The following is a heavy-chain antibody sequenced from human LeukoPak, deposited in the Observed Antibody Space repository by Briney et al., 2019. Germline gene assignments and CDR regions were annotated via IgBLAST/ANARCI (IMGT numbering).Heavy chain of an antibody. Sequence: ASVKVSCTASGYTFTGYYMHWVRQAPGQGLEWMGWINPNSGGTNYAQKFQGRVTMTRDTSISTAYMELSRLRSDDTAVYYCARDARSGYSYGPKVDYWGQGTLVTVSS. D-gene: IGHD5-18*01. CDR3: ARDARSGYSYGPKVDY. CDR1: GYTFTGYY. J-gene: IGHJ4*02. CDR2: INPNSGGT. V-gene: IGHV1-2*02.